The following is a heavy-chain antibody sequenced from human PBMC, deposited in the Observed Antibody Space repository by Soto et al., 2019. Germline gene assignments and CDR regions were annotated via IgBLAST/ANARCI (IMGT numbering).Heavy chain of an antibody. CDR3: ARSKLPPLGFGVSWFDP. D-gene: IGHD3-10*01. CDR1: GYTFTSYG. CDR2: ISAYNGNT. J-gene: IGHJ5*02. V-gene: IGHV1-18*01. Sequence: QVQLVQSGAEVKKPGASVKVSCKASGYTFTSYGISWVRQAPGQGLEWMGWISAYNGNTNYAQKLQGRVTRTTDTSTSTAYMELRSLRSDDTAVYYCARSKLPPLGFGVSWFDPWGQGTLVTVSS.